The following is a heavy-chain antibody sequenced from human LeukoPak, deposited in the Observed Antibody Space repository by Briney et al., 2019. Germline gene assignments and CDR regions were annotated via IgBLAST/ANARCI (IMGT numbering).Heavy chain of an antibody. CDR3: ARDSSGWNSPDY. D-gene: IGHD6-19*01. V-gene: IGHV3-23*01. Sequence: PGGSLRLSCAASGFTFSSYGMSWVRQAPGKGLEWVSAISGSGGSTYYADSVKGRFTISRDNSKNTLYLQMNSLRAEDTAVYYCARDSSGWNSPDYWGQGTLVTVSS. J-gene: IGHJ4*02. CDR2: ISGSGGST. CDR1: GFTFSSYG.